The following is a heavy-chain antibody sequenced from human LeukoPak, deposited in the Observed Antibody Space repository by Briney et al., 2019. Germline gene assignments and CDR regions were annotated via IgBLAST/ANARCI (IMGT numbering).Heavy chain of an antibody. J-gene: IGHJ6*02. CDR1: GGSISSYY. CDR2: IYYSGST. CDR3: ARDLYDMDV. V-gene: IGHV4-59*01. Sequence: KSSETLSLTCTVSGGSISSYYWSWIRQPPGKGLEWIGYIYYSGSTNYNPSLKSRVTISVDTSKNQFSLKLSSVTAADTAVYYCARDLYDMDVWGQGTTVTVSS.